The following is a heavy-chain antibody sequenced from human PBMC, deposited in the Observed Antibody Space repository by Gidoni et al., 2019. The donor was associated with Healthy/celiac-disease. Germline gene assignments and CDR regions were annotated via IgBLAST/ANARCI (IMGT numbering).Heavy chain of an antibody. V-gene: IGHV3-30*04. Sequence: QVQLVESGGGVVQPGRSLRLSCAASGFTFSSYAMHWVRQAPGKGLEWVAVISYDGSNKYYADSVKGRFTISRDNSKNTLYLQMNSLRAEDTAVYYCARELPYFDYWGQGTLVTVSS. J-gene: IGHJ4*02. D-gene: IGHD1-26*01. CDR1: GFTFSSYA. CDR2: ISYDGSNK. CDR3: ARELPYFDY.